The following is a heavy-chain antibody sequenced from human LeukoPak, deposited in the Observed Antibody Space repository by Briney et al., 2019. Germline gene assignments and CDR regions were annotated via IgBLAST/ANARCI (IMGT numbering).Heavy chain of an antibody. CDR2: INDSGNT. D-gene: IGHD6-13*01. V-gene: IGHV4-34*01. CDR3: ARGVLAAPGTFDY. CDR1: VGSFSGYH. J-gene: IGHJ4*02. Sequence: SETLSLTCAVYVGSFSGYHWSWIRQPPGKGLEWIGEINDSGNTNYKSSLKSRVTISADRSKNQFSLKLSSVTAADTAVYYCARGVLAAPGTFDYWGQGTLVTVSS.